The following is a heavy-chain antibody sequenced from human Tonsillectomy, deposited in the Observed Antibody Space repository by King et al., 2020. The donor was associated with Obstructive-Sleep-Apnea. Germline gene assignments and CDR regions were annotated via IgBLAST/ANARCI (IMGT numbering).Heavy chain of an antibody. V-gene: IGHV4-31*03. CDR2: IYYSGST. CDR3: AREYYDILTGYRYFDY. D-gene: IGHD3-9*01. Sequence: QLQESGPGLVKPSQTLSLTCTVSVGSISSGGYYWSWIRQHPGKGLEWIGYIYYSGSTYYNPSLKSRVTISVDTSKNQFSLKLSSVTAADTAVYYCAREYYDILTGYRYFDYWGQGTLVTVSS. CDR1: VGSISSGGYY. J-gene: IGHJ4*02.